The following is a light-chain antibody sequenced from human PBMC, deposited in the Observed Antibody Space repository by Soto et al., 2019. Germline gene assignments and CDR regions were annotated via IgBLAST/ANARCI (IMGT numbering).Light chain of an antibody. CDR1: QSVHNY. V-gene: IGKV3-11*01. J-gene: IGKJ5*01. CDR3: QQRSNWPPIT. CDR2: GAS. Sequence: EIVLTQSPATLSLSRVERAPPSCQASQSVHNYLAWYQQKPGQAPRLLIYGASTRAAGIPARFSGSGSGTDFTLTISSLEPEDFAFYYCQQRSNWPPITFGQGTRLEI.